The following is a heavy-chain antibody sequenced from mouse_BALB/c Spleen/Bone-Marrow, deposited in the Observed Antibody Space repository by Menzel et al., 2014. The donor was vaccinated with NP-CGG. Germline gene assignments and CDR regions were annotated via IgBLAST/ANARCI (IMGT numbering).Heavy chain of an antibody. D-gene: IGHD4-1*01. CDR3: ARRGWDGYFDY. V-gene: IGHV5-6-2*01. CDR1: GFTFSSYY. CDR2: INSNGGST. Sequence: EVQGVESGGGLVKLGGSLKLSCAASGFTFSSYYMSWVRQTPEKRLELVAAINSNGGSTYYPDTVKGRFTISRDNAKNTLYLQMSSLKSEDKALDYCARRGWDGYFDYWGRGTTRTVAS. J-gene: IGHJ2*01.